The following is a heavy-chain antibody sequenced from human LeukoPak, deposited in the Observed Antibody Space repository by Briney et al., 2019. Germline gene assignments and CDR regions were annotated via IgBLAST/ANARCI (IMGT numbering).Heavy chain of an antibody. CDR2: IYSGGST. V-gene: IGHV3-66*01. D-gene: IGHD3-10*01. CDR1: GFTVSSNY. CDR3: ASLYYYGSGIPLL. Sequence: TGGSLRLSCAASGFTVSSNYMSWVRQAPGKGLEWVSVIYSGGSTYYADSVKGRFTISRDNSKNTLYLQMNSLRAEDTAVYYCASLYYYGSGIPLLWGQGTLVTVSS. J-gene: IGHJ4*02.